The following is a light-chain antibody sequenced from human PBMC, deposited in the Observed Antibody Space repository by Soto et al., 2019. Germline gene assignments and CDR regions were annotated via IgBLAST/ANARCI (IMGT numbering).Light chain of an antibody. J-gene: IGLJ3*02. V-gene: IGLV1-47*01. Sequence: QSVLTQPPSASGTPGQRVTISCSGGSYNIGKNLVYWYQQRPGTAPKLLIFKNNARPPGVPDRFSGSNSGSSASLAISGLRSEDEADYFCAAWDDSLSAWVFGGGNKLTVL. CDR1: SYNIGKNL. CDR2: KNN. CDR3: AAWDDSLSAWV.